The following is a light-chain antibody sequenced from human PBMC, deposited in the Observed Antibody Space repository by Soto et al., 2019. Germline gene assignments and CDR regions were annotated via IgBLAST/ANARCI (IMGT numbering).Light chain of an antibody. V-gene: IGKV3-11*01. J-gene: IGKJ1*01. CDR1: QTVSHY. CDR2: DAS. CDR3: QQRSNWPTWT. Sequence: MLLTQSQATLSLSPGERSTLSCRSSQTVSHYLAWYQQKPGQAPRLLIYDASNRATGIPARFSGSGSGTDFTLTISSLEPEDFAVYYCQQRSNWPTWTFGQGTKVDIK.